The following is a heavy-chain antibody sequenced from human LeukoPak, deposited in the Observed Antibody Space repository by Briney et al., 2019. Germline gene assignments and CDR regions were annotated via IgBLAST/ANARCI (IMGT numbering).Heavy chain of an antibody. CDR2: IVVGSGNT. V-gene: IGHV1-58*02. CDR3: AAEGQSGSYYDAYYYYGMDV. CDR1: GFTFTSSA. J-gene: IGHJ6*02. Sequence: ASVKVSCKASGFTFTSSAMQWVRQARGQRLEWIGWIVVGSGNTNYAQKFQERVTITRDMSTSTAYMELSSLRSEDTAVYYCAAEGQSGSYYDAYYYYGMDVWGQGTTVTVSS. D-gene: IGHD1-26*01.